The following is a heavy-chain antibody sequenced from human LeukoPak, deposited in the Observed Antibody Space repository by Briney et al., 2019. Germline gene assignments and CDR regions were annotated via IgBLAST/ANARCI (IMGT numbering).Heavy chain of an antibody. V-gene: IGHV4-34*01. D-gene: IGHD4-23*01. CDR2: INHSGST. CDR1: GGSLSGYY. CDR3: ASDSPPSRSTVVTPPFDI. J-gene: IGHJ3*02. Sequence: SETLSLTRAVYGGSLSGYYWSWIRQPPGKGREWSGEINHSGSTTYNPYHKSRVTISVDTSKDKFSLTLSPVTAAVTAVYYSASDSPPSRSTVVTPPFDIWGQGTLVTVSS.